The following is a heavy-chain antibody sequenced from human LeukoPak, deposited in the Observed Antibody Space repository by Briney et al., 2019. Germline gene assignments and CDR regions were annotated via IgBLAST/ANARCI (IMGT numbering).Heavy chain of an antibody. V-gene: IGHV3-11*04. CDR3: AREPRSTPNCRIFDF. D-gene: IGHD2-2*01. CDR1: GGSISSGGYY. Sequence: LSLTCTVSGGSISSGGYYWSWIRQAPGKGLEWVSYISSGSNRIYYADSVKGRFTISRDNAKNSMSLQMNFLRFDDTAVYFCAREPRSTPNCRIFDFWGQGALVTVSS. J-gene: IGHJ4*02. CDR2: ISSGSNRI.